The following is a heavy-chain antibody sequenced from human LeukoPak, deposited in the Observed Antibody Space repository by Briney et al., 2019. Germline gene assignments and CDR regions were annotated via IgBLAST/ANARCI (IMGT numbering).Heavy chain of an antibody. V-gene: IGHV3-11*04. D-gene: IGHD6-19*01. J-gene: IGHJ4*02. CDR2: ISSSGGSI. CDR3: ARASQWLPTDY. CDR1: GFTFSDYY. Sequence: GGSLRLSCAASGFTFSDYYMSWIRQAPGKGLEWVSYISSSGGSIYYADSVKGRFTISRDNAENSLYLQMNSLRAEDTAVYYCARASQWLPTDYWGQGTLVTVSS.